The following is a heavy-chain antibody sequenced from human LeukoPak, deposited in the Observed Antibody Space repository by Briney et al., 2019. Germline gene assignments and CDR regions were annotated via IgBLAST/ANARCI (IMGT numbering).Heavy chain of an antibody. CDR2: IRYDGSNK. Sequence: PGGSLRLSCAASGFTFSSYGMHWVRRAPGKGLEWVAFIRYDGSNKYYADSVKGRFTISRDNSKNTLYLQMNSLRAEDTAVYYCSVVVVVVAATQVDYWGQGTLVTVSS. CDR3: SVVVVVVAATQVDY. J-gene: IGHJ4*02. CDR1: GFTFSSYG. D-gene: IGHD2-15*01. V-gene: IGHV3-30*02.